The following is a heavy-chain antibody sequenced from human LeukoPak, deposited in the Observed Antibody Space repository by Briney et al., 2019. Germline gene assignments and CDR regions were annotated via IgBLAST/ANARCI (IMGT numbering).Heavy chain of an antibody. CDR3: VRGDYGDYTLFDY. CDR2: IYSGGST. CDR1: GFTVSSNY. Sequence: GSLRLSCAASGFTVSSNYMSWVRQAPGKGLEWVSVIYSGGSTYYADSVKGRFTISRDNSKNTLYLQMNSLRAEDTAVYYCVRGDYGDYTLFDYWGQGTLVTVSS. V-gene: IGHV3-53*01. D-gene: IGHD4-17*01. J-gene: IGHJ4*02.